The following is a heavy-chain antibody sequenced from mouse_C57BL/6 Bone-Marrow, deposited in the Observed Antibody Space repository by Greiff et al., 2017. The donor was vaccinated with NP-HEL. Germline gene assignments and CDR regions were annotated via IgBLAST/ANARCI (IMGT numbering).Heavy chain of an antibody. V-gene: IGHV1-64*01. J-gene: IGHJ2*01. Sequence: QVQLKQSGAELVKPGASVKLSCKASGYTFTSYWMHWVKQRPGQGLEWIGMIHPNSGSTNYNEKFKSKATLTVDKSSSTAYMQLSSLTSEDSAVYYCAPYYDYDGYYFDYWGQGTTLTVSS. CDR1: GYTFTSYW. CDR3: APYYDYDGYYFDY. CDR2: IHPNSGST. D-gene: IGHD2-4*01.